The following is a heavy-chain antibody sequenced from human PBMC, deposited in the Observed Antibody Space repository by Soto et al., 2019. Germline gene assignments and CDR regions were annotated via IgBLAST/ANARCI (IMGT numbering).Heavy chain of an antibody. CDR1: GYTLNTYY. Sequence: QVQLVQSGAEVQKPGASVKVSCKASGYTLNTYYMHWVRQAPGQGPEWMGIINPRGGSTTYAQTFQDRVTMTRDTSSSTVYMELSSLRSEDTAVYYCARGGGFSPYYYNLDVWGQGTTVTVSS. V-gene: IGHV1-46*02. J-gene: IGHJ6*02. CDR2: INPRGGST. D-gene: IGHD2-15*01. CDR3: ARGGGFSPYYYNLDV.